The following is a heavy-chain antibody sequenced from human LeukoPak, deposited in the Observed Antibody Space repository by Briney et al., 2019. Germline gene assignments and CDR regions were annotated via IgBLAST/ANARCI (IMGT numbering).Heavy chain of an antibody. CDR1: GGSISSYY. J-gene: IGHJ4*02. Sequence: SETLSLTCTVSGGSISSYYWSWIRQPAGKGLEWIGRIYTSGSTNYNPSLKSRVTMSVDTSKSQFSLKLSSVTAADTAVCYCARDSGDFWSGYTPYFDYWGQGTLVTVSS. V-gene: IGHV4-4*07. D-gene: IGHD3-3*01. CDR2: IYTSGST. CDR3: ARDSGDFWSGYTPYFDY.